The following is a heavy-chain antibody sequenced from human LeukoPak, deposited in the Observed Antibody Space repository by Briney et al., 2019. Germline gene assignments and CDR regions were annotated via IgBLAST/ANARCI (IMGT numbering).Heavy chain of an antibody. CDR2: INPNSGGT. V-gene: IGHV1-2*02. Sequence: ASVKVSCKASGYTFTGYYMHWVRQAPGQGLEWMGWINPNSGGTNYAQKFQGRVTMTRDTSISTAYMELSRLTFDDTAVYYCARDSEYSSSVDFDYWGQGTLVTVSS. J-gene: IGHJ4*02. CDR1: GYTFTGYY. CDR3: ARDSEYSSSVDFDY. D-gene: IGHD6-6*01.